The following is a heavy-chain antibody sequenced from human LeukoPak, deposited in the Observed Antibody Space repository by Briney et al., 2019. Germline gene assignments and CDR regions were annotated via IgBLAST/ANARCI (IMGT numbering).Heavy chain of an antibody. CDR3: ARTPAAEDAFDI. D-gene: IGHD6-13*01. J-gene: IGHJ3*02. CDR1: GFTFSSYA. CDR2: IYSGGST. Sequence: GGSLRLSCAASGFTFSSYAMDWVRQAPGKGLEWVSIIYSGGSTYYADSVKGRFTISRDNSKNTLYLQMNSLRAEDTAVYYCARTPAAEDAFDIWGQGTMVTVSS. V-gene: IGHV3-53*01.